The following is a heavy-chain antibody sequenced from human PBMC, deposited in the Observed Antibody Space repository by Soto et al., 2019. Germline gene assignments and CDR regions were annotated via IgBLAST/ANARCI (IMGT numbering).Heavy chain of an antibody. J-gene: IGHJ4*02. CDR2: ISGSGGST. D-gene: IGHD3-10*01. Sequence: EVQLLESGGGLVQPGGSLRLSCAASGFTFSSYALNWVRQAPGKGLEWVSVISGSGGSTYYPDSVKGRFTISRDNSKNTLYLQMNSLRAEDTAVYYCAKRGSGSYFDYWGQGTLVTVSS. V-gene: IGHV3-23*01. CDR3: AKRGSGSYFDY. CDR1: GFTFSSYA.